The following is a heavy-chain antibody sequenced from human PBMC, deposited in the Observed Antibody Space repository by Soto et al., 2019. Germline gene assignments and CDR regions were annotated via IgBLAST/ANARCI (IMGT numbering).Heavy chain of an antibody. CDR3: ARDREMTTVVTGSYDAFDI. Sequence: SETLSLTCTVSGGSISSGCYYWSWIRQHPGKGLEWIGYIYYSGSTYYNPSLKSRVTISVDTSKNQFSLKLSSVTAADTAVYYCARDREMTTVVTGSYDAFDIWGQGTMVTVSS. CDR1: GGSISSGCYY. V-gene: IGHV4-31*03. J-gene: IGHJ3*02. CDR2: IYYSGST. D-gene: IGHD4-17*01.